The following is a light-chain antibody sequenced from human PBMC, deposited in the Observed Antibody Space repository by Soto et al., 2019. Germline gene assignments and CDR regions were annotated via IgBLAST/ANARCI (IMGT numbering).Light chain of an antibody. V-gene: IGLV1-51*01. J-gene: IGLJ1*01. Sequence: QSVLTQPSSVSAAPGQKVTISCSGSSSNIGNNYVSWYQQLPGTAPKLLIYDNNKRPSGIPDRFSGSKSGTSATLGITGLQTGDEADYYCGTWDSRLSDYVFGNGTKLTV. CDR3: GTWDSRLSDYV. CDR1: SSNIGNNY. CDR2: DNN.